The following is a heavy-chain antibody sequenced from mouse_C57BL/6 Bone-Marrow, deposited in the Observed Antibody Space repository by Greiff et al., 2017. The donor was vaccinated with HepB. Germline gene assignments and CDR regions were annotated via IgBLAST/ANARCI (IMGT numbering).Heavy chain of an antibody. CDR3: TSTLMDY. CDR2: IDPETGDT. J-gene: IGHJ4*01. Sequence: VPLQQSGAELVRPGASVKLSCTASGFNIKDDYMHWVQQRPEQGLEWIGWIDPETGDTEYASKFQGKATITADTSSNTAYLQLSSLTSEDTAVYYCTSTLMDYWGQGTSVTVSS. CDR1: GFNIKDDY. V-gene: IGHV14-4*01. D-gene: IGHD2-1*01.